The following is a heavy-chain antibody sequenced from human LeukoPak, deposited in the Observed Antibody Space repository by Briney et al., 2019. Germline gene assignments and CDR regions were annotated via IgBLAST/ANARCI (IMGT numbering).Heavy chain of an antibody. CDR2: ISSSSSTI. CDR1: GFTFSSYE. V-gene: IGHV3-48*03. D-gene: IGHD1-26*01. J-gene: IGHJ4*02. CDR3: ARATGSYYGYFDY. Sequence: GGSLRLSCAASGFTFSSYEMNWVRQAPGKGLEWVSYISSSSSTIYYADSVKGRFTISRDNAKNSLYLQMNSLRAEDTAVYYCARATGSYYGYFDYWGQGTLVTVSS.